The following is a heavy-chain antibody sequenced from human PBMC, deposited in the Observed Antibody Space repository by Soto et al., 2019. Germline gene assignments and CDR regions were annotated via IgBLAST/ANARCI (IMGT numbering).Heavy chain of an antibody. Sequence: ASVKVSCKASGYTFTTFPIHWVLQAPGQSLEWMGWISAAYGTTKYSQNFQGRVTITRDTSASTVYMELSSLRSEDTAVYYCARDAMVRGLIPYYFDYWGQGILVTVSS. CDR1: GYTFTTFP. J-gene: IGHJ4*02. CDR3: ARDAMVRGLIPYYFDY. V-gene: IGHV1-3*01. D-gene: IGHD3-10*01. CDR2: ISAAYGTT.